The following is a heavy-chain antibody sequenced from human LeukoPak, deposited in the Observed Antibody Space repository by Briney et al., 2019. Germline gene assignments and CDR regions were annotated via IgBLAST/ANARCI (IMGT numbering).Heavy chain of an antibody. CDR3: ARGLITMIVVVAGDAFDI. J-gene: IGHJ3*02. CDR2: IKQDGSEK. V-gene: IGHV3-7*01. D-gene: IGHD3-22*01. CDR1: GFTFSSYW. Sequence: PGGSLRLSCAASGFTFSSYWMSWVRQAPGKGLEWVANIKQDGSEKYYVDSVKGRFTVSRDNAKNSLYLQINSLRAEDTAVYHCARGLITMIVVVAGDAFDIWGQGTMVTVSS.